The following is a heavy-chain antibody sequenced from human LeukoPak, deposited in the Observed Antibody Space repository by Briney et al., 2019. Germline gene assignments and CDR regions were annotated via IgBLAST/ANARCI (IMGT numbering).Heavy chain of an antibody. Sequence: TGGSLRLSCAASGFTFSSYSMNWVRQAPGKGLEWVSYISSSSTTIYYADSVKGRFTISRDNAKNSLFLQMNSLRADDTAVYYCARDAFDINTYYYGSGHNWFDPWGQGTLVTVSS. CDR3: ARDAFDINTYYYGSGHNWFDP. CDR2: ISSSSTTI. CDR1: GFTFSSYS. J-gene: IGHJ5*02. V-gene: IGHV3-48*01. D-gene: IGHD3-10*01.